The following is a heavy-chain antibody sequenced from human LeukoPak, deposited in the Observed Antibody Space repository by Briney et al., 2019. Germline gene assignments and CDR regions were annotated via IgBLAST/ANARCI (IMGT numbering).Heavy chain of an antibody. Sequence: GGSLRLSCAASGFTFSSYDMRWVRQATGKGLEWVSAIGTAGDTYYPGSVKGRFTISRENAKNSLYLQMNSLRAGDTAVYYCARGIYSSSSSDFDYWGQGTLVTVSS. V-gene: IGHV3-13*01. CDR3: ARGIYSSSSSDFDY. J-gene: IGHJ4*02. CDR1: GFTFSSYD. D-gene: IGHD6-13*01. CDR2: IGTAGDT.